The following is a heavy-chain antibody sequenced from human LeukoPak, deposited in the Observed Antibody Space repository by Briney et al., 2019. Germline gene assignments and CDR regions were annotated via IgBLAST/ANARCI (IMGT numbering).Heavy chain of an antibody. CDR1: GYTFTGYY. J-gene: IGHJ5*02. D-gene: IGHD3-10*01. CDR3: ARDAWFGELSPPGYTWFDP. CDR2: INPNSGGT. Sequence: ASVKVSCKASGYTFTGYYMHWVRQAPGQGLEWMGWINPNSGGTNYAQKFQGRVTMTRDTSISTAYMELSRLRSDDTAVYYCARDAWFGELSPPGYTWFDPWGQGTLVTVSS. V-gene: IGHV1-2*02.